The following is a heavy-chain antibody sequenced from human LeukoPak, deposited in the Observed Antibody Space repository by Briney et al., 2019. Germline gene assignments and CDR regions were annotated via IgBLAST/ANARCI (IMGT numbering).Heavy chain of an antibody. CDR1: GFTFSTYW. CDR3: ARDSAGNDY. Sequence: GGSLRLSCAASGFTFSTYWMGWVRQAPGKGLEWVANIKQDGSEKYYIDSVKGRFTISRDNAKNSLYLQMNSLRAEDTAMYYCARDSAGNDYWGQGTLVTVSS. J-gene: IGHJ4*02. D-gene: IGHD6-13*01. CDR2: IKQDGSEK. V-gene: IGHV3-7*01.